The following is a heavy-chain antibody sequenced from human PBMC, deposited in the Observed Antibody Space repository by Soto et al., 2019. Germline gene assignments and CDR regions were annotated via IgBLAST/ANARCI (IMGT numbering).Heavy chain of an antibody. Sequence: SETLSLTCTVSGGSISSSSYYWGWIRQPPGKGLEWIGSIYYSGSTYYNPSLKSRVTISVDTSKNQFPLKLSSVTAADTAVYYCASVYYYDSSGYYSPDYYGMDVWGQGTTVTVSS. CDR3: ASVYYYDSSGYYSPDYYGMDV. D-gene: IGHD3-22*01. CDR1: GGSISSSSYY. V-gene: IGHV4-39*01. CDR2: IYYSGST. J-gene: IGHJ6*02.